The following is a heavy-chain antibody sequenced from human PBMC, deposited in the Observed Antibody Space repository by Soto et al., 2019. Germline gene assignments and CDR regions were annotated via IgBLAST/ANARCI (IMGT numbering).Heavy chain of an antibody. CDR3: ARREGGDYGDYVLGMTPEYYFDY. Sequence: EVQLVQSGAEVKKPGESLKISCKGSGYSFTSYWIGWVRQMPGKGLEWMGIIYPGDSDTRYSPSFQGQVTISADKSISTAYLQWSSLKASDTAMYYCARREGGDYGDYVLGMTPEYYFDYWGQGTLVTVSS. CDR2: IYPGDSDT. V-gene: IGHV5-51*03. J-gene: IGHJ4*02. D-gene: IGHD4-17*01. CDR1: GYSFTSYW.